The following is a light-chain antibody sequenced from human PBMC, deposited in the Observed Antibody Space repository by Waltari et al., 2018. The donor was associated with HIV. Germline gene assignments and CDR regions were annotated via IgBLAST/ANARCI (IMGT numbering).Light chain of an antibody. CDR1: RSNIGSNH. CDR3: ATWDDSLSGWV. J-gene: IGLJ3*02. Sequence: QSVLTQPPSASGTPGQRVTISCSGSRSNIGSNHVYWYQQIQGTAPKPHIYRNNQRPSGVPDRFSGSKSGTSASLAISGLRSEDEADYYCATWDDSLSGWVFGGGTKLTVL. V-gene: IGLV1-47*01. CDR2: RNN.